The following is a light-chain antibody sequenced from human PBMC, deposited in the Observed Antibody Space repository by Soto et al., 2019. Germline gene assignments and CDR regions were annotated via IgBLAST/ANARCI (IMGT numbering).Light chain of an antibody. Sequence: QSVLTQPPSASGTPGQRVTISCSGSSSNIGSNPVNWYQQLPGTAPKLLIYSNDQRPSGVPDRFSGSKSGTSGSLAISGLQSEDEADYYCAAWDDSLSGLVFGGGTKLTV. CDR3: AAWDDSLSGLV. J-gene: IGLJ2*01. CDR1: SSNIGSNP. V-gene: IGLV1-44*01. CDR2: SND.